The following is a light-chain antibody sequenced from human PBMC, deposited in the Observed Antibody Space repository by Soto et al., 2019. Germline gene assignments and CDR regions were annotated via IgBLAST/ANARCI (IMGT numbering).Light chain of an antibody. CDR3: QQYGGSPQT. V-gene: IGKV3-20*01. CDR2: GAS. Sequence: ILLTHSPRTLSLSPGERATISCRARQSVSNYLAWYQQKPGQAPRLLIYGASSRATGIPDRFSGSGSGTDFTLTIIRLESEDFAVYYCQQYGGSPQTFGQGTKVDI. CDR1: QSVSNY. J-gene: IGKJ1*01.